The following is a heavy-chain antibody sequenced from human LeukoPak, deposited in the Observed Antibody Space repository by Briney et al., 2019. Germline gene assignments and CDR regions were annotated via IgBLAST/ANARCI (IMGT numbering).Heavy chain of an antibody. Sequence: GGSLRLSCAASGFTFSSYAMSWVRQAPGKGLEWVSAISGSGGSTYYADSVKGRFTISRDNSKDTLYLQMNSLRAEDTAVYYCAKDCNYDSSGYLGWGQGTLVTVSS. CDR3: AKDCNYDSSGYLG. J-gene: IGHJ4*02. CDR1: GFTFSSYA. CDR2: ISGSGGST. V-gene: IGHV3-23*01. D-gene: IGHD3-22*01.